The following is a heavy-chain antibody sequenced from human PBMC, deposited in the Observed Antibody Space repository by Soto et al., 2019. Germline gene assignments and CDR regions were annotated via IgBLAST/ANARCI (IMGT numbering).Heavy chain of an antibody. CDR3: AKPPEGYSSNWVGHFDY. Sequence: GGSLRLSCAASGFTFSSYAMTWVRQAPGTGLEWVSAISGSGVNTYYGDSVKGRFTISRDNSKNTLFLQMNSLRAEDTAVYYCAKPPEGYSSNWVGHFDYWGQGTLVTVSS. CDR1: GFTFSSYA. V-gene: IGHV3-23*01. J-gene: IGHJ4*02. D-gene: IGHD6-13*01. CDR2: ISGSGVNT.